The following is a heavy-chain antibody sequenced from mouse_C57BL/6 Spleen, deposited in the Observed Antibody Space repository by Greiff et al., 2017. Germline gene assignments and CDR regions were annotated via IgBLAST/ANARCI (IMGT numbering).Heavy chain of an antibody. CDR3: ARSPYYYGSSYLDY. CDR1: GYTFTSYW. J-gene: IGHJ2*01. Sequence: VQLQQPGAELVKPGASVKLSCKASGYTFTSYWMHWVKQRPGQGLEWIGMIHPNSGSTNYNEKFKSKATLTVDKSSSTAYMQLSSLTSENSAVYYCARSPYYYGSSYLDYWGQGTTLTVSS. V-gene: IGHV1-64*01. D-gene: IGHD1-1*01. CDR2: IHPNSGST.